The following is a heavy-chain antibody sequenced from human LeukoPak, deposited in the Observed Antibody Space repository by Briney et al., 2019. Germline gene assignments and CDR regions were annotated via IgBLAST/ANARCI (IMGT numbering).Heavy chain of an antibody. D-gene: IGHD3-3*02. CDR3: ARAHFWSGYSPDY. Sequence: GGSLRLSCAASGFTFSSYSMNWVRQAPGKGLEWVSYISSSSSTIYYADSVKGRFTISRDNAKNSLYLQMNSLRAEDTAVYYCARAHFWSGYSPDYWGQGTLVTVSS. V-gene: IGHV3-48*01. J-gene: IGHJ4*02. CDR1: GFTFSSYS. CDR2: ISSSSSTI.